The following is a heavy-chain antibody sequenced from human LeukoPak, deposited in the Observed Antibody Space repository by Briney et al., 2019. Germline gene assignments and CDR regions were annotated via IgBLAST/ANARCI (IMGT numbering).Heavy chain of an antibody. J-gene: IGHJ4*02. CDR1: GYTFSYFG. Sequence: ASVKVSCKASGYTFSYFGLNWVRQAPGRGLEWMGWINGYNGNTNYAQKSEGRLSLTTDTATSTVYMELRNLTSDDTAVYYCARGGYSSVETGDYWGQGTLVTVSS. V-gene: IGHV1-18*01. CDR3: ARGGYSSVETGDY. CDR2: INGYNGNT. D-gene: IGHD6-19*01.